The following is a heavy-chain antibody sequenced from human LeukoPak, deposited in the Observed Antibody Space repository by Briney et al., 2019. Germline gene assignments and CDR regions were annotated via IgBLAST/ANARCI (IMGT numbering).Heavy chain of an antibody. J-gene: IGHJ3*02. CDR3: AREQYSSGSAFDI. CDR1: GFTFNTYW. D-gene: IGHD6-19*01. CDR2: IKRDGSEK. Sequence: GGSLRLSCAASGFTFNTYWMNWVRQAPGKGLEWVANIKRDGSEKYYVDSVKGRFTISRDNAKNSLYLQMNSLRAEDTAVYYCAREQYSSGSAFDIWGQGTTVTVSS. V-gene: IGHV3-7*01.